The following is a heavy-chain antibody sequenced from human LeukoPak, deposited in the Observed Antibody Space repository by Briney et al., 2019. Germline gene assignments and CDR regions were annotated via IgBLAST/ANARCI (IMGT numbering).Heavy chain of an antibody. J-gene: IGHJ4*02. CDR2: IRSKAYGGTT. CDR1: GFTFGDYA. CDR3: TRVARQYCSSGSCRGYYFDY. Sequence: QPGGSLRLSCTASGFTFGDYAMSWFRQAPGKGLEWVGFIRSKAYGGTTEYAASVKGRFTISRDDSKSIAYLQMNSLKTEDTAVYYCTRVARQYCSSGSCRGYYFDYWGQGTLVTVSS. D-gene: IGHD2-15*01. V-gene: IGHV3-49*03.